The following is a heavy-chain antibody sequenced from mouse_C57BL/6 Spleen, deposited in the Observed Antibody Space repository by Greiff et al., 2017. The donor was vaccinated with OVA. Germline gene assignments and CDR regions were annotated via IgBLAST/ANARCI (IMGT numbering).Heavy chain of an antibody. V-gene: IGHV3-6*01. CDR2: ISYDGSN. CDR3: ARGPYYSSI. D-gene: IGHD1-1*01. Sequence: VQLKQSGPGLVKPSQSLSLTCSVTGYSITSGYYWNWIRQFPGNKLEWMGYISYDGSNNYNPSLKNRISITRDTSKNQFFLKLNSVTTEDTATYYCARGPYYSSIWGQGTTLTVSS. J-gene: IGHJ2*01. CDR1: GYSITSGYY.